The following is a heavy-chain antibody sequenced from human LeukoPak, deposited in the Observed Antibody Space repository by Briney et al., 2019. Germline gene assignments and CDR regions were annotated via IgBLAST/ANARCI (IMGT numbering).Heavy chain of an antibody. V-gene: IGHV3-21*01. CDR2: ITPTTSYI. Sequence: PGGSLRLSCAASGLGFSSFSFNWIRQAPGKGLEWVSSITPTTSYIYYADSVRGRFTTSRENAKNSLYLQMNSLRAEDTAVYYCARLRRTSDSSGYYYYYDYWGQGTLVTVSS. CDR1: GLGFSSFS. CDR3: ARLRRTSDSSGYYYYYDY. J-gene: IGHJ4*02. D-gene: IGHD3-22*01.